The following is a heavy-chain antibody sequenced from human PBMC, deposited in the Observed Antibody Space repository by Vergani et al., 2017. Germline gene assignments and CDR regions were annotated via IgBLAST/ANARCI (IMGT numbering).Heavy chain of an antibody. D-gene: IGHD3-22*01. Sequence: EVHLLESGGGQVEAGGSLRLSCVASGFTFSNSAMSWVRQTSGKGLEWVSAISGHGDRTYYADSVKGRFTISRDNSKNTVYLQMNSLKTEDRATYYGARHYPNRYSSGYYRGWFDPWDRGTLVTVSS. CDR2: ISGHGDRT. V-gene: IGHV3-23*01. CDR1: GFTFSNSA. J-gene: IGHJ5*02. CDR3: ARHYPNRYSSGYYRGWFDP.